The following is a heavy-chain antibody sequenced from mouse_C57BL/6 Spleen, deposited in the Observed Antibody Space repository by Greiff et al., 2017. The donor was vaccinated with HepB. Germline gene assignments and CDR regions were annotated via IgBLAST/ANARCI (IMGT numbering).Heavy chain of an antibody. D-gene: IGHD1-1*01. CDR2: INPNNGGN. J-gene: IGHJ1*03. CDR3: ARLGSSYRYFDV. V-gene: IGHV1-18*01. Sequence: EVQLQQSGPELVKPGASVKIPCKASGYTFTDYNMDWVKQSHGKSLEWIGDINPNNGGNIYNQKFKGKATLTVDKSSSTAYMELRSLTSEDTAVYYCARLGSSYRYFDVWGTGTTVTVSS. CDR1: GYTFTDYN.